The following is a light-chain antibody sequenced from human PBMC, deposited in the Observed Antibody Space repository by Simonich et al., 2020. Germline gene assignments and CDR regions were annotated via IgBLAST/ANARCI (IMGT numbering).Light chain of an antibody. Sequence: QSALTQPASVSGSPGQSITISCTGTSSDVGGSNYVSWYQQHPGKAPKLMFYDVSKRPPGVSNRFSGSKSGNTASLTISGLQAEDEADYYCSSYTSSSTWVFGGGTKLTVL. CDR1: SSDVGGSNY. CDR3: SSYTSSSTWV. J-gene: IGLJ3*02. CDR2: DVS. V-gene: IGLV2-14*01.